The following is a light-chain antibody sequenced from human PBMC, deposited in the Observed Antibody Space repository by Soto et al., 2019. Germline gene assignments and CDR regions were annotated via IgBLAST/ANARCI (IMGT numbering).Light chain of an antibody. Sequence: DIHMTQSPSTLSASVGDRVTITCRASQSISSWLAWYQQKPGKAPKLLIYDASSLESGVPSRFSGSKSGTEFTLTISSLQPEDFATYYCQQLQSYPFTFGPGTKVDIK. V-gene: IGKV1-5*01. J-gene: IGKJ3*01. CDR3: QQLQSYPFT. CDR1: QSISSW. CDR2: DAS.